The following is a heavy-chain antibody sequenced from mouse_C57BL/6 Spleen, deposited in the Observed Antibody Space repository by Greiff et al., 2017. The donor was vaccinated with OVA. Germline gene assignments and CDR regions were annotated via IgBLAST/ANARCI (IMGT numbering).Heavy chain of an antibody. V-gene: IGHV1-84*01. CDR2: IYPGSGNT. D-gene: IGHD1-1*01. J-gene: IGHJ2*01. Sequence: QVQLQQSGPELVKPGASVKISCKASGYTFTDYYINWVKQRPGQGLAWLGWIYPGSGNTKYNEKFKGKATLTVDTSSSTAYMQLSSLTSEDSAVYFCARWMSSYDYFDYWGQGTTLTVSS. CDR1: GYTFTDYY. CDR3: ARWMSSYDYFDY.